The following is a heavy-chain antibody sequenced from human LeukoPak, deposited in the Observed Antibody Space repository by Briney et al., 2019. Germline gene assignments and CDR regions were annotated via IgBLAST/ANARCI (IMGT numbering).Heavy chain of an antibody. D-gene: IGHD3-22*01. CDR2: IIPIFGTA. J-gene: IGHJ4*02. CDR1: GGTFSSYA. CDR3: ARAYDSSGYTPYFDY. V-gene: IGHV1-69*05. Sequence: ASVKVSCKASGGTFSSYAISWVRQAPGQGLEWMGGIIPIFGTANYAQKFQGRVTITTDESTSTAYMELSSLRSEDTAVYYCARAYDSSGYTPYFDYWGRGTLVTVSS.